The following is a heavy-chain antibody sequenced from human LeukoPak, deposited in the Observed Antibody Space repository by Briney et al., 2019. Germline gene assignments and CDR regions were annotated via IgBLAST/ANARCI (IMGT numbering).Heavy chain of an antibody. CDR3: ARLNSYCGGDCYKY. CDR1: GYTFTGYY. CDR2: INPNSGGT. Sequence: GASVKVSCKASGYTFTGYYMHWVRQAPGQGLEWMGWINPNSGGTNYAQKFQGRVTMTRDTSISTAYMELSRLRSDDTAVYYCARLNSYCGGDCYKYWGQGTLVTVSS. V-gene: IGHV1-2*02. J-gene: IGHJ4*02. D-gene: IGHD2-21*02.